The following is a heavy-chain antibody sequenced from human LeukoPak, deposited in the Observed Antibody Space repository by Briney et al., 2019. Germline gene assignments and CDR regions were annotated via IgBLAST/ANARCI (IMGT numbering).Heavy chain of an antibody. CDR3: AELGITMIGGV. J-gene: IGHJ6*04. CDR2: LYSDGGRT. V-gene: IGHV3-74*01. D-gene: IGHD3-10*02. Sequence: GGSLRLSCAASGFILSREWMHWVRQAPGKGLVWVSRLYSDGGRTNYADSVDGRFTISSDNAKNTLYLDLSSLRAEDMAVYYCAELGITMIGGVWGKGTTVTISS. CDR1: GFILSREW.